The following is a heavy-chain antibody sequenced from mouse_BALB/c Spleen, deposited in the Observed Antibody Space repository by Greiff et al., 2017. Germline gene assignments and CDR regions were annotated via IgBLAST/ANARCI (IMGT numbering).Heavy chain of an antibody. J-gene: IGHJ4*01. Sequence: VQLKQSGPELVKPGASVKISCKASGYSFTGYYMHWVKQSHVKSLEWIGRINPYNGATSYNQNFKDKASLTVDKSSSTAYMELHSLTSEDSAVYYCAITTVVAAYYAMDYWGQGTSVTVSS. D-gene: IGHD1-1*01. V-gene: IGHV1-31*01. CDR2: INPYNGAT. CDR1: GYSFTGYY. CDR3: AITTVVAAYYAMDY.